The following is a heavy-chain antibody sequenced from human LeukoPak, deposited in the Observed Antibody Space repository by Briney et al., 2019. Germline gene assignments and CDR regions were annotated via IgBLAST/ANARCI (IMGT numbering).Heavy chain of an antibody. D-gene: IGHD6-13*01. V-gene: IGHV4-59*08. J-gene: IGHJ5*02. CDR2: IYYSGST. Sequence: SETLSLTCTVSGGSISSYYWSWIRQPPGKGLEWIGYIYYSGSTNYNPSLKSRVTISVDTSKNQFSLKLSSVTAADTAVYYCARQGQQLAAYNWFDPWGQGTLVTVPS. CDR1: GGSISSYY. CDR3: ARQGQQLAAYNWFDP.